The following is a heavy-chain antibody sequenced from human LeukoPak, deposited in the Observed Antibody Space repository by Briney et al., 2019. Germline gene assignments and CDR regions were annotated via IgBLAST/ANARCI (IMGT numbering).Heavy chain of an antibody. CDR3: AKDLSYYDSSGYSDY. CDR2: ISGSGGST. D-gene: IGHD3-22*01. CDR1: GFTFSSYA. Sequence: GGSLRLSCAASGFTFSSYAMSWVRQAPGKGLEWVSAISGSGGSTYYADSVKGRFTISRDNSKNTLYLQMNSLRAEDTAVYYCAKDLSYYDSSGYSDYWGQGTLVTVSS. J-gene: IGHJ4*02. V-gene: IGHV3-23*01.